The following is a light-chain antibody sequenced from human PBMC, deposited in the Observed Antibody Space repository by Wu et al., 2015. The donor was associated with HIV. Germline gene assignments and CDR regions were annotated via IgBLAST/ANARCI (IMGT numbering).Light chain of an antibody. CDR2: STF. Sequence: EIVLTQSPVTLSSSPGESASLSCRASQNVDTNYFAWYQQKPRQPPRLLIYSTFNRAAGISDRFRGSGSGTVFTLTINKLEPEDFAVYYCKLYGSSPYTFGQGTKLEIK. J-gene: IGKJ2*01. V-gene: IGKV3-20*01. CDR3: KLYGSSPYT. CDR1: QNVDTNY.